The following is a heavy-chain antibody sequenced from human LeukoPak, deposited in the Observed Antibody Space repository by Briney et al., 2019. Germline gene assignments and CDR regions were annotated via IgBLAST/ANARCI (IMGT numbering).Heavy chain of an antibody. J-gene: IGHJ6*02. V-gene: IGHV3-30-3*01. CDR1: GFTFSDHY. Sequence: AGGSLRLSCAAFGFTFSDHYMSWIRQAPGKGLEGVAVISYDGSNKYYADSVKGRFTISRDNSKNTLYLQMNSLRAEDTAVYYCASCSGSYGEYGMDVWDQGTTVTVSS. CDR3: ASCSGSYGEYGMDV. CDR2: ISYDGSNK. D-gene: IGHD3-10*02.